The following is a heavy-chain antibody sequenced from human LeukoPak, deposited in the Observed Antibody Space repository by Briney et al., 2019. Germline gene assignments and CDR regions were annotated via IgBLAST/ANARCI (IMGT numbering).Heavy chain of an antibody. CDR1: GGSISSYF. D-gene: IGHD2-2*01. CDR3: ARDRGPAAHYYYYYGMDV. CDR2: VSYSGNT. Sequence: PSETLSLTCTVSGGSISSYFWSWIRQPPGKGLEWIGYVSYSGNTNYNPSLKSRVTTSEDTSKNQFSLKVSSVTAADTAVYYCARDRGPAAHYYYYYGMDVWGQGTTVTVSS. V-gene: IGHV4-59*01. J-gene: IGHJ6*02.